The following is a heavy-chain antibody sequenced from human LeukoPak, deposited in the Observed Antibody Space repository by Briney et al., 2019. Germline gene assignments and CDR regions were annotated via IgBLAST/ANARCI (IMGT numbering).Heavy chain of an antibody. CDR1: GFTFSSYA. J-gene: IGHJ5*02. V-gene: IGHV3-23*01. CDR2: ISGSGGST. CDR3: ANFSQPTVVATIRGNWFDP. D-gene: IGHD5-12*01. Sequence: GGSLRLSCAAPGFTFSSYAMSWVRQAPGKGLEWVSAISGSGGSTYYADSVKGRFTISRDNSKNTLYLQMNSLRAEDTAVYYCANFSQPTVVATIRGNWFDPWGQGTLVTVSS.